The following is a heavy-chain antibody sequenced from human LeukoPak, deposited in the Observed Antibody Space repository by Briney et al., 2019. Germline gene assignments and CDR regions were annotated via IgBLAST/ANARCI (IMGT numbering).Heavy chain of an antibody. D-gene: IGHD4-23*01. CDR1: GYTFTGYY. J-gene: IGHJ4*02. CDR2: INPNSGGT. Sequence: ASVKVSCKASGYTFTGYYMHWVRQAPGQGLEWMGWINPNSGGTNYAQKFQGRVTMTRDTSISTAYMELSRLRSDNTAVYYCARANYGGNSVFDYWGQGTLVTVSS. CDR3: ARANYGGNSVFDY. V-gene: IGHV1-2*02.